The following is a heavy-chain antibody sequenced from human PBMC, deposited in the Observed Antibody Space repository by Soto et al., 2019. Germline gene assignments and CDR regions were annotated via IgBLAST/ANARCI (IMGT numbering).Heavy chain of an antibody. J-gene: IGHJ4*02. CDR3: AKDRYCSATSCQDFGS. D-gene: IGHD2-2*01. Sequence: GGSLRLSCAASGFTFSSYTMNWVRQAPGKGLEWVSGVSGRGADKFYADSVKGRFTISRDNSRNTLYLQMSGLRVEDTAVYYCAKDRYCSATSCQDFGSWGQGTLVTVSS. V-gene: IGHV3-23*01. CDR2: VSGRGADK. CDR1: GFTFSSYT.